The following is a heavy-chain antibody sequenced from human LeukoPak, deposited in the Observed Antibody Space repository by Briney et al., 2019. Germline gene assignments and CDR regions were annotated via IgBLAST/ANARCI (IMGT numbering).Heavy chain of an antibody. D-gene: IGHD2-15*01. V-gene: IGHV3-30*03. CDR1: GFFVTTYD. J-gene: IGHJ6*02. CDR3: ARVRYCSGGSCYFYNAMDV. Sequence: GGSLRLSCAASGFFVTTYDIHWVRQAPGKGLGWVAVISRDESNKYYGDSVKGRFTISRDNSKNTLYLHMNSLRAEDTAVYYCARVRYCSGGSCYFYNAMDVWGQGTTVTVSS. CDR2: ISRDESNK.